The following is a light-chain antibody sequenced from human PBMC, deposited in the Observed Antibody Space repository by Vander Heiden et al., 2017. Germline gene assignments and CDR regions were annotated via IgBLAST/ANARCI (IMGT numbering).Light chain of an antibody. CDR3: QAWDSGTAP. CDR2: QRD. J-gene: IGLJ3*02. V-gene: IGLV3-1*01. CDR1: TLRDKK. Sequence: SYDLTQPPSVSVSPGQTARTTCSGDTLRDKKSCWYQQKPGQSPVLVIYQRDKRPSGIPERFSGSISGNTATLIISGTQAMDEADYYCQAWDSGTAPFGGGTKLTVL.